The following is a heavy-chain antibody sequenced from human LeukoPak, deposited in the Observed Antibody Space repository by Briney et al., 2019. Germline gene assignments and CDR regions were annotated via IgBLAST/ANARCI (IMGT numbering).Heavy chain of an antibody. D-gene: IGHD6-13*01. CDR2: MNPNSGNT. J-gene: IGHJ6*02. V-gene: IGHV1-8*01. CDR1: GYTFTSYD. CDR3: ARGRSGDSSSWYYYYYGMDV. Sequence: ASVKVSCKASGYTFTSYDINWVRQATGQGLEWMGWMNPNSGNTGYAQKFQGRVTMTRNTFISTAYMGLSSLRSEDTAVYYCARGRSGDSSSWYYYYYGMDVWGQGTTVTVSS.